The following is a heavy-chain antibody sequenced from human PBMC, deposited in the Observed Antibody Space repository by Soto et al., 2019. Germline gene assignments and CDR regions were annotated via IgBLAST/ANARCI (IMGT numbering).Heavy chain of an antibody. CDR1: GGSVSSGSYY. CDR3: ARDKITGLFDY. J-gene: IGHJ4*02. D-gene: IGHD2-8*02. Sequence: SETLSLTCTVSGGSVSSGSYYWSWIRQPPGKGLEWIGYIYYSGSTNYNPSLKSRVTISVDTSKNQFSLKLSSVTAADTAVYYCARDKITGLFDYWGQGTLVNV. V-gene: IGHV4-61*01. CDR2: IYYSGST.